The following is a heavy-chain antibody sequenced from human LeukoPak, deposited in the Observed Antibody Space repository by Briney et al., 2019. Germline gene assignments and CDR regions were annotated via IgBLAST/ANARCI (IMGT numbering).Heavy chain of an antibody. CDR1: GFTFSSYE. J-gene: IGHJ4*02. V-gene: IGHV3-48*03. D-gene: IGHD2-15*01. Sequence: GGSLRLSCAASGFTFSSYEMNWVRQAPGKGLEWVSYISSGSTIYYADSVKGRFTISRDNAKNSLYLQMNSLRAEDTAVYYCARDGYCSGGSCYGSPPFDYWGQGTLVTVSS. CDR3: ARDGYCSGGSCYGSPPFDY. CDR2: ISSGSTI.